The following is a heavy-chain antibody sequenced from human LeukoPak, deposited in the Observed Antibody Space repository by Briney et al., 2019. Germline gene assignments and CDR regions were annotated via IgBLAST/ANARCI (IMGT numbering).Heavy chain of an antibody. J-gene: IGHJ4*02. Sequence: GRSLRLSCAASGFTFSSYGMHWVRQAPGKGVEGVAVISYDGSNKYYADSVKGRFTISRDNSKNTLYLQMNSLRAEDTAVYYCAKEDGDYAFDYWGQGTLVTVSS. CDR1: GFTFSSYG. D-gene: IGHD4-17*01. CDR3: AKEDGDYAFDY. V-gene: IGHV3-30*18. CDR2: ISYDGSNK.